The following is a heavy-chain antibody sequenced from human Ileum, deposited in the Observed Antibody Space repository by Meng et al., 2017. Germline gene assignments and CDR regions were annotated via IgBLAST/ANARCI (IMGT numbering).Heavy chain of an antibody. CDR2: IYHSGST. CDR3: ASRNRMYSGSYGDY. Sequence: SETLSLTCAVSGGSISSSNWWSWVRQPPGKGLEWIGEIYHSGSTNYNPSFKSRVTISVDKSKNQFSLKLSSVTAADTAVYYCASRNRMYSGSYGDYWGQGTLVTVSS. D-gene: IGHD1-26*01. V-gene: IGHV4-4*02. CDR1: GGSISSSNW. J-gene: IGHJ4*02.